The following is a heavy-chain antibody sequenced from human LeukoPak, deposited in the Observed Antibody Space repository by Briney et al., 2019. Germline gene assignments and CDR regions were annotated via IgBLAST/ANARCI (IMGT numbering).Heavy chain of an antibody. CDR3: ARVGYCSGGSCYSIAWFDP. V-gene: IGHV4-4*07. CDR2: IYTSGST. D-gene: IGHD2-15*01. Sequence: SETLSLTCTVSGGSISSYYWSWIRQPAGKGLEWIGRIYTSGSTNYNPSLKSRVTMSVDTSKNQFSLKLSSVTAADTAAYYCARVGYCSGGSCYSIAWFDPWGQGTLVTVSS. CDR1: GGSISSYY. J-gene: IGHJ5*02.